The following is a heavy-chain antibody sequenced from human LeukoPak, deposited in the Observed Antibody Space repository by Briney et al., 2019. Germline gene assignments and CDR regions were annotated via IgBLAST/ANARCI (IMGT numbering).Heavy chain of an antibody. CDR3: AKKDGDYYYYYFYGMDV. Sequence: GGSLRLSCAASGFTFISYAMSWVRQAPGKGLELVSAISGSGGSTYYADSVKGRFTISRDNSKNTLYLQMNSLRAEDTAVYYCAKKDGDYYYYYFYGMDVWGQGTTVTVSS. D-gene: IGHD4-17*01. J-gene: IGHJ6*02. CDR1: GFTFISYA. CDR2: ISGSGGST. V-gene: IGHV3-23*01.